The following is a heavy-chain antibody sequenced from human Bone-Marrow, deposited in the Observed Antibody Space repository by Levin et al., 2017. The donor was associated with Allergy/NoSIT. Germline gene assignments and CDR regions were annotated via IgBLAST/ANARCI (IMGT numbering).Heavy chain of an antibody. CDR3: TRRFLYGENWFDP. CDR2: IRSKANSYAT. Sequence: GGSLRLSCAASGFTFSGSAMHWVRQASGKGLEWVGRIRSKANSYATAYAASVKGRFTISRDDSKNTAYLQMNSLKTEDTAVYYCTRRFLYGENWFDPWGQGTLVTVSS. V-gene: IGHV3-73*01. D-gene: IGHD3-3*01. CDR1: GFTFSGSA. J-gene: IGHJ5*02.